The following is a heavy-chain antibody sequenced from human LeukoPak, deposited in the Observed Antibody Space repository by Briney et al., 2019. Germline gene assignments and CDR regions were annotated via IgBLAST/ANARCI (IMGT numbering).Heavy chain of an antibody. CDR2: IKYDGSAT. CDR3: VSGSLQSGYNFDY. Sequence: QPGGSLRLSCAASGFTFNNYWMHWIRQVPGKGLVWVSHIKYDGSATNYADSVKGRFTISRDNAKNTLYLQMNSLRAEDTAVYYCVSGSLQSGYNFDYWGQGALVTVSS. D-gene: IGHD3-3*01. CDR1: GFTFNNYW. V-gene: IGHV3-74*01. J-gene: IGHJ4*02.